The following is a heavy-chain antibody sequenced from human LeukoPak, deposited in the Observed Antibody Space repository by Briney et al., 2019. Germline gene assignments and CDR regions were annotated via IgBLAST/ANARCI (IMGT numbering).Heavy chain of an antibody. CDR2: INPNNGGT. Sequence: ASVRVSCKASGYTFTGYYIHWVRQAPGQGLEWMGWINPNNGGTNYAQKFQGRVTMTRDTSISTAYMELSSLRSDDTAVYSCARGLEHWLESFDYWGQGTLVTVSS. V-gene: IGHV1-2*02. CDR3: ARGLEHWLESFDY. CDR1: GYTFTGYY. J-gene: IGHJ4*02. D-gene: IGHD6-19*01.